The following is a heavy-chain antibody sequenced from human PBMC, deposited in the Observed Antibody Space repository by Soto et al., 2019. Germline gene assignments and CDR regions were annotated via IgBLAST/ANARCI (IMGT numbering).Heavy chain of an antibody. D-gene: IGHD2-2*01. Sequence: VQLVESGGGLVQPGGSLRLSCVASGFTFTGYEMNWVRQAPGKGLEWVAVISYDGSNKYYADSVKGRFTISRDNSKNTLYLQMNSLRAEDTAVYYCAKDRGYCSSTSCYYCYGMDVWGQGTTVTVSS. J-gene: IGHJ6*02. CDR1: GFTFTGYE. CDR2: ISYDGSNK. V-gene: IGHV3-30*18. CDR3: AKDRGYCSSTSCYYCYGMDV.